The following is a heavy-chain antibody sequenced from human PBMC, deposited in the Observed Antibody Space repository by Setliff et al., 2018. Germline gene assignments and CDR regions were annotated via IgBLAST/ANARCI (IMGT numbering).Heavy chain of an antibody. Sequence: SETLSLTCTVSGGSISSSSYYWGWIRQPPGKGLEWIGSIYYSGSTYYNPSLKSRVTISVDTSKNQFSLKLSSVAAADTAVYYCARQAVAVTFDYWGQGTLVTVSS. CDR1: GGSISSSSYY. CDR3: ARQAVAVTFDY. D-gene: IGHD6-19*01. CDR2: IYYSGST. J-gene: IGHJ4*02. V-gene: IGHV4-39*01.